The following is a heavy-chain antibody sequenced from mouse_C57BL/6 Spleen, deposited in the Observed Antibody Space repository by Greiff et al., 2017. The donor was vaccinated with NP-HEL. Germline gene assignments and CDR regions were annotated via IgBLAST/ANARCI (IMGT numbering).Heavy chain of an antibody. J-gene: IGHJ4*01. CDR2: IYPRSGNT. Sequence: QVQLQQSGAELARPGASVKLSCKASGYTFTSYGISWVKQRTGQGLEWIGEIYPRSGNTYYNEKFKGKATLTADKSSSTAYMELRSLTSEDSAVYFCASGYDYAYYYAMDYWGQGTSVTVSS. D-gene: IGHD2-4*01. CDR1: GYTFTSYG. V-gene: IGHV1-81*01. CDR3: ASGYDYAYYYAMDY.